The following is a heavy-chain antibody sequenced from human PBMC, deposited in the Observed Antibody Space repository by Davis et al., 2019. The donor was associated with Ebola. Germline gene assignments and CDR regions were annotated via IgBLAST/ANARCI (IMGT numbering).Heavy chain of an antibody. Sequence: HTGGSLRLSCAASGFTFSSHWLHWVRQAPGKGLVWVSRINSDSSSRSYADSVKGRFTISRDNAKNTLYLQMNSLGAEDTAVYYCAKDLAYMVQGVIAKSPFDYWGQGTLVTVSS. J-gene: IGHJ4*02. V-gene: IGHV3-74*01. CDR1: GFTFSSHW. CDR2: INSDSSSR. CDR3: AKDLAYMVQGVIAKSPFDY. D-gene: IGHD3-10*01.